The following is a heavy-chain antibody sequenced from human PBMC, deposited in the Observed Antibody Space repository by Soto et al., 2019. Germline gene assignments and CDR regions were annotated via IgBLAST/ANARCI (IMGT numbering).Heavy chain of an antibody. D-gene: IGHD5-12*01. CDR2: IYWDDDK. J-gene: IGHJ5*02. Sequence: QITLKESGPTLVKPTQTLTLTCTFSGFSLNTRGVGVGWIRQPPGKALEWLALIYWDDDKRNSPSLNSRLTITKDTSKNQVVLTMTNVDPVDTATYYCAHSIRGLDWLDPWGQGTLVTVSS. CDR1: GFSLNTRGVG. CDR3: AHSIRGLDWLDP. V-gene: IGHV2-5*02.